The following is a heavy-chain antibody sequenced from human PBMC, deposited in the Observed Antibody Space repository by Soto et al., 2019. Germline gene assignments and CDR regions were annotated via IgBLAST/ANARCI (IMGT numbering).Heavy chain of an antibody. Sequence: GGSLRLSCAASGFTFSSYAMSWVRRAPGKGLEWVSGISGSGRITKYADSVKGRFIISRDNFKNTLFLQMNSLRAEDTAVYFCARGASPSSSSWYYFVSWGQGTLVTVSS. D-gene: IGHD6-13*01. V-gene: IGHV3-23*01. CDR1: GFTFSSYA. CDR3: ARGASPSSSSWYYFVS. J-gene: IGHJ4*02. CDR2: ISGSGRIT.